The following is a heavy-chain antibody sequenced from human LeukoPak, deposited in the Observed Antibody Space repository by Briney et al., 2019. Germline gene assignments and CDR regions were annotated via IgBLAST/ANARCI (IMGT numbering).Heavy chain of an antibody. CDR1: GYTFIGYY. CDR3: ATVRDIVVGGGPYYFDY. Sequence: ASVKVSCKASGYTFIGYYLHLVRQAPGQGLEWMGWINPHNGDTNYAQKFQGRVTMTRDTSITTAYMELSRLRSDDTAVYYCATVRDIVVGGGPYYFDYWGQGTLVTVSS. J-gene: IGHJ4*02. CDR2: INPHNGDT. V-gene: IGHV1-2*02. D-gene: IGHD2-15*01.